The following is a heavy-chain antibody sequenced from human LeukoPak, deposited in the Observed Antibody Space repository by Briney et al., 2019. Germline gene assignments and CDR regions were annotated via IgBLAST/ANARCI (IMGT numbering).Heavy chain of an antibody. CDR2: IKQDGSEK. D-gene: IGHD3-16*01. CDR3: ERYEYDYVWGSYTRVYYFGY. Sequence: GGSLRLSCAASGFTFSSYCLSWFRQAPGKGLEWVANIKQDGSEKYYVDSVKGRFTISRDNAKNSLYLQMNSLRAEDTAVYYCERYEYDYVWGSYTRVYYFGYWGQGTLVTVSS. CDR1: GFTFSSYC. J-gene: IGHJ4*02. V-gene: IGHV3-7*01.